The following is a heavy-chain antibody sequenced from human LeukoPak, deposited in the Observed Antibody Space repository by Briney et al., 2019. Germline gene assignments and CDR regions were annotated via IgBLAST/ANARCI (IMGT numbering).Heavy chain of an antibody. J-gene: IGHJ4*02. CDR1: GFTFSSYS. V-gene: IGHV3-7*03. CDR3: ARGGNSGWSTD. D-gene: IGHD6-19*01. Sequence: GGSLRLPCAASGFTFSSYSMNWVRQAPGKGLEWVANIKQDGSEKYYVDSVKGRFTISRDNAKNSLYLQMNSLRSEDTAVYYCARGGNSGWSTDWGAGTLVTVSS. CDR2: IKQDGSEK.